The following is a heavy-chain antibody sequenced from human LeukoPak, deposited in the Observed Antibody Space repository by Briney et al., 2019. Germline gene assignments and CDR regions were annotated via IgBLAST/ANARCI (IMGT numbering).Heavy chain of an antibody. Sequence: GASVTVSCKASGYTFTGYYMHWVRQAPGQGLEWMGWINPNSGGTNYAQKFQGRVTMTRDTAISTAYMELSRLISDDTAVYYCARATRSGYDLFYWGQGTLVTVSS. CDR3: ARATRSGYDLFY. V-gene: IGHV1-2*02. J-gene: IGHJ4*02. CDR1: GYTFTGYY. CDR2: INPNSGGT. D-gene: IGHD5-12*01.